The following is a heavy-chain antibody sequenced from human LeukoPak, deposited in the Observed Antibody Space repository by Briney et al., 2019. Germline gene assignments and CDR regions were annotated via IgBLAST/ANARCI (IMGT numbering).Heavy chain of an antibody. J-gene: IGHJ5*02. CDR3: ARGINGWFDP. CDR2: IYYSGST. V-gene: IGHV4-61*08. D-gene: IGHD5-24*01. Sequence: SETLSLTCTVSGGSVSSGGYYWSWIRQPPGKGLEWIGYIYYSGSTNYNPSLKSRVTISVDTSKNQFSLKLSSVTAADTAVYYCARGINGWFDPWGQGTLVTVSS. CDR1: GGSVSSGGYY.